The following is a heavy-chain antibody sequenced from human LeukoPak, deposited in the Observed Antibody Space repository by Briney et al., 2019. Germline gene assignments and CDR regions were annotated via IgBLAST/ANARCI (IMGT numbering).Heavy chain of an antibody. V-gene: IGHV3-53*01. CDR1: GFSVSDNY. Sequence: GGSLRLSCATSGFSVSDNYMTWIRQAPGKGLEWVSVIYRSGSTYYTDSVKSRFTISIDNSKNKVYLQMYSLRVEDTAVYYCARGGGYGSGNHYRGGAFDIWGQGTMVTVSS. J-gene: IGHJ3*02. CDR2: IYRSGST. CDR3: ARGGGYGSGNHYRGGAFDI. D-gene: IGHD3-10*01.